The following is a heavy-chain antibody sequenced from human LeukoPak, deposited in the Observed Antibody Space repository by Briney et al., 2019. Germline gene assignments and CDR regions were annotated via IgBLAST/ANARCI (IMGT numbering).Heavy chain of an antibody. CDR2: IGGTGVRT. J-gene: IGHJ4*02. CDR1: GFTFSSYA. CDR3: AKDLQSTYYDILTGYNSHYFDY. V-gene: IGHV3-23*01. D-gene: IGHD3-9*01. Sequence: PGGSLRLSCAASGFTFSSYAMSWVRQAPGKGLEWVSTIGGTGVRTYYADSVKGRFTISRDNSKNTLYLQMNSLRAEDTAVYYCAKDLQSTYYDILTGYNSHYFDYWGQGTLVTVSS.